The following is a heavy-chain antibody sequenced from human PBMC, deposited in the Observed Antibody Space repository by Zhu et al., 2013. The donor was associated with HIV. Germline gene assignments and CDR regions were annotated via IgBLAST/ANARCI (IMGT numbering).Heavy chain of an antibody. V-gene: IGHV1-69*01. Sequence: QVQLVQSGADVKKPGSSVKVSCKASADTFSSYAISWVRQAPGQGLEWMGAIIPIFGSTNYAQKFQGRVTITADESTTTAYMELSSLRSEDTAVYFCARGIVVVGALYFDYWGPGEPWSPSPQ. CDR2: IIPIFGST. D-gene: IGHD2-15*01. J-gene: IGHJ4*02. CDR3: ARGIVVVGALYFDY. CDR1: ADTFSSYA.